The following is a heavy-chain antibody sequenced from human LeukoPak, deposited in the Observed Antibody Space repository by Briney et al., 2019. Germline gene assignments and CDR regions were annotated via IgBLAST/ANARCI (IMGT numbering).Heavy chain of an antibody. D-gene: IGHD6-19*01. CDR2: IYYSGST. J-gene: IGHJ3*02. CDR3: ARGSGSSGWYLGAFDI. V-gene: IGHV4-59*01. CDR1: GGSISSYY. Sequence: SETLSLTCTVSGGSISSYYWGWIRQPPGKGLVYIGYIYYSGSTNYNPSLKSRVTISVDTSKNQFSLKLSSVTAADTAVYYCARGSGSSGWYLGAFDIWGQGTMVTVSS.